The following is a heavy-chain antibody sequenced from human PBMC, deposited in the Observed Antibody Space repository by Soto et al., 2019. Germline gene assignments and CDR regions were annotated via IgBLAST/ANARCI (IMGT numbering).Heavy chain of an antibody. Sequence: GGSLRLSCAASGFTFSSYGMHWVRQAPGKGLEWVAVISYDGSNKYYADSAKGRFTISRDNSKNTLYLQMNSLRAEDTAVYYCAKDPTSQYYYYGMDVWGQGTTVTVSS. CDR2: ISYDGSNK. J-gene: IGHJ6*02. V-gene: IGHV3-30*18. CDR3: AKDPTSQYYYYGMDV. CDR1: GFTFSSYG.